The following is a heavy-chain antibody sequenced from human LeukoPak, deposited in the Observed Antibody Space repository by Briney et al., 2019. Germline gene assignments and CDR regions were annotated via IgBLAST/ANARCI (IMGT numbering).Heavy chain of an antibody. V-gene: IGHV5-51*01. Sequence: NLGGPCHISGEASGAPFTRYGIGGAGQVRGKGREWMGISDPGDSDTTYSPSFQGQVTISADKSISPAYLQWSSLKASDTAMYYCARLPHCGSDCYPNWFDPWGQGTLLTVSS. J-gene: IGHJ5*02. D-gene: IGHD2-21*02. CDR2: SDPGDSDT. CDR1: GAPFTRYG. CDR3: ARLPHCGSDCYPNWFDP.